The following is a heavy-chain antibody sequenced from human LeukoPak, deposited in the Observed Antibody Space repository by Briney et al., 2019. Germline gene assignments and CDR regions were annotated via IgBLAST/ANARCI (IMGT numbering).Heavy chain of an antibody. Sequence: GGSLRLSCAASGFTFSSYAMSWVRQAPGKGLEWVSVISSSGDSTYYADSVKGRFTISRDNSMNTLYLQMHSLRAEDMAVYYCAKGLNRGVVIMPAGQMDVWGKGTTVTISS. V-gene: IGHV3-23*01. CDR3: AKGLNRGVVIMPAGQMDV. D-gene: IGHD2-2*01. CDR2: ISSSGDST. CDR1: GFTFSSYA. J-gene: IGHJ6*04.